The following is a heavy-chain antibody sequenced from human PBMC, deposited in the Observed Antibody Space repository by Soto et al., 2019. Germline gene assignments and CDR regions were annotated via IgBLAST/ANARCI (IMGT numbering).Heavy chain of an antibody. V-gene: IGHV1-18*01. CDR3: ARDRSYSSSFDYFDY. J-gene: IGHJ4*02. Sequence: GASVKVSCKASGYTFTSYGISWVRQAPGQGLEWMGWISAYNGNTNYAQKLQGRVTMTTDTSTSTAYMELRSLRSDDTAVYYCARDRSYSSSFDYFDYWGQGTLVTVSS. CDR2: ISAYNGNT. D-gene: IGHD6-13*01. CDR1: GYTFTSYG.